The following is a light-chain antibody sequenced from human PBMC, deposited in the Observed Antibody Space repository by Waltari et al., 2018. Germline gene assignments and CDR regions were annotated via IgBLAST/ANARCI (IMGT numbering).Light chain of an antibody. J-gene: IGLJ2*01. CDR3: CSYAGSSSVV. CDR2: EGS. V-gene: IGLV2-23*01. CDR1: SSDVGSYNL. Sequence: QSALTQPASVSGSPGQSITISCTGTSSDVGSYNLFSWYQQHPGKAPKLMIYEGSKRPSGISNRFSGSKSANTASLTISGLQAEDEADYYCCSYAGSSSVVFGGGTKLTVL.